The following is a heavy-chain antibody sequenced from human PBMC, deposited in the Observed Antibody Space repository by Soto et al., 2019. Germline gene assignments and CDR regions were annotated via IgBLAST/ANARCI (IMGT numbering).Heavy chain of an antibody. CDR3: ARDGLQLWYSFDY. J-gene: IGHJ4*02. Sequence: GGSLRLSCAASGFTFSSYAMRLVRQAPGKGLEWVAVISYDGSNKYYADSVKGRFTISRDNSKNTLYLQMNSLRAEDTAVYYCARDGLQLWYSFDYWGQGTLVTVSS. V-gene: IGHV3-30-3*01. CDR2: ISYDGSNK. D-gene: IGHD5-18*01. CDR1: GFTFSSYA.